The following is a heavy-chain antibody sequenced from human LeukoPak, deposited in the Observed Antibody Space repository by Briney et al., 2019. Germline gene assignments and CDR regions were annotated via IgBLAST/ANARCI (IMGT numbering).Heavy chain of an antibody. V-gene: IGHV3-7*01. CDR2: IRQDDSEK. CDR3: ATGRKVGTWDPRFNY. Sequence: GGSLRLFYSASGFTYSDYWTMCVPQAPGKGLEWGVNIRQDDSEKSYVDYVKGLFTISRDNAKSSLYLQMNSLRAEDTAIYYCATGRKVGTWDPRFNYWGQGTLVTVSS. J-gene: IGHJ4*02. CDR1: GFTYSDYW. D-gene: IGHD1-14*01.